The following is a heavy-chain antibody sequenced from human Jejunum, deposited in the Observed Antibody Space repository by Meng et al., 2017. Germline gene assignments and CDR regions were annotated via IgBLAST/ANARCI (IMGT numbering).Heavy chain of an antibody. CDR1: GASISSAVF. D-gene: IGHD2-2*02. V-gene: IGHV4-30-4*01. Sequence: LRLSCTVSGASISSAVFWIWIRQPPGKDLEWIGYISYSGATHYNPSLKSRLTISVDTAKNQFSLSLSSVTAADTAVYYCARVVGDCASCYKGWFDPWGQGTLVT. CDR3: ARVVGDCASCYKGWFDP. CDR2: ISYSGAT. J-gene: IGHJ5*02.